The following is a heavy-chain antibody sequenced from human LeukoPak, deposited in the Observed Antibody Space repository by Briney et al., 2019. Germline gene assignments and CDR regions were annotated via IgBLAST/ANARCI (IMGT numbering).Heavy chain of an antibody. D-gene: IGHD2-2*01. Sequence: PGGSLRLSCAASGFPFSSYGMRWVRQAPGKGLEWVAFIRYYGSNKYYADSVKGRFTISRDNSKNTLYLQMNSLRAEDTAVYYCAKASGDIVVVPAAIGAFDIWGQGTMVTVSS. CDR3: AKASGDIVVVPAAIGAFDI. CDR1: GFPFSSYG. J-gene: IGHJ3*02. V-gene: IGHV3-30*02. CDR2: IRYYGSNK.